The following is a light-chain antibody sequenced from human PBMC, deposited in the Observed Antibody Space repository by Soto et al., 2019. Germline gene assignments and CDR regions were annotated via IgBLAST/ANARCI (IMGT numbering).Light chain of an antibody. Sequence: DLQMTQSPSSLSASVGDRVTITCRASQTISTYLNWYQQNPGKAPKLLIYAASSLQSGVPSRFSGSGSVTDFTLTISSLQPEDFATYYCQQSSNIPYTFGQGTKLEIK. CDR3: QQSSNIPYT. CDR2: AAS. V-gene: IGKV1-39*01. J-gene: IGKJ2*01. CDR1: QTISTY.